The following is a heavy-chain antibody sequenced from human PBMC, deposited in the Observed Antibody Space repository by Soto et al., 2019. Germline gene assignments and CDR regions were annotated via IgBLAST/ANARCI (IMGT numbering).Heavy chain of an antibody. CDR3: ARGSWYSGSTRPFDY. V-gene: IGHV5-51*01. Sequence: PGESLKISCQGSGYSFTSYWIGWVRPMPGKGLEWMGIIYPGDSDTRYSPSFQGQVTISADKSISTAYLQWSSLKASDTAMYYCARGSWYSGSTRPFDYWGQGTLVTVSS. D-gene: IGHD1-26*01. CDR1: GYSFTSYW. CDR2: IYPGDSDT. J-gene: IGHJ4*02.